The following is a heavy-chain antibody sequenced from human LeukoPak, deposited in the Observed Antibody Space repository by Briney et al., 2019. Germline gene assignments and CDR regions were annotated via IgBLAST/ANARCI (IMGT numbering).Heavy chain of an antibody. CDR1: GGSITSSNW. Sequence: SETLSLTCTVSGGSITSSNWWNWVRPPPGKGLEWIGEIFHSGSTNYNPSLQSRVTISVDKSKNQFSLKLSSVTAADTAVYYCAARDRTYYYYGFDLWGQGTMVTVSS. D-gene: IGHD3-10*01. V-gene: IGHV4-4*02. CDR3: AARDRTYYYYGFDL. CDR2: IFHSGST. J-gene: IGHJ3*01.